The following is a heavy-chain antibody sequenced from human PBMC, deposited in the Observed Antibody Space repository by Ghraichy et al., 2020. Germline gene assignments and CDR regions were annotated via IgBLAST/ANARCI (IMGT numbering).Heavy chain of an antibody. J-gene: IGHJ6*02. V-gene: IGHV3-43*02. D-gene: IGHD3-22*01. CDR2: ISGDGGST. CDR3: AKLPEESSGYLNYYYYGMDV. CDR1: GFTFDDYA. Sequence: GGSLRLSCAASGFTFDDYAMHWVRQAPGKGLEWVSLISGDGGSTYYADSVKGRFTISRDNSKNSLYLQMNSLRTEDTALYYCAKLPEESSGYLNYYYYGMDVWGQGTTVTVSS.